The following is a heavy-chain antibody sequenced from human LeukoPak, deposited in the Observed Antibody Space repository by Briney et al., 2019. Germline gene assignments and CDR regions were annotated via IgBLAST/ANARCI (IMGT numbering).Heavy chain of an antibody. V-gene: IGHV4-59*08. CDR3: ARRSEYSWFDP. CDR2: IYYSGST. J-gene: IGHJ5*02. Sequence: SETLSLTCTVSGASISSYYWSWIRQPPGKGLEWIGYIYYSGSTNYNPSLKSRLTISLDTSKNQFSLKLSSVTAADTAVYYCARRSEYSWFDPWGQGTLVTVSS. D-gene: IGHD3-10*01. CDR1: GASISSYY.